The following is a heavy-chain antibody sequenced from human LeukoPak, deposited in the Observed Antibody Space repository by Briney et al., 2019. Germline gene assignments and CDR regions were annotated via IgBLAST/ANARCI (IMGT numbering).Heavy chain of an antibody. V-gene: IGHV3-23*01. CDR3: AKEGAFWSGYYRDY. J-gene: IGHJ4*02. D-gene: IGHD3-3*01. CDR1: GFTFSSYA. CDR2: RRGICGSR. Sequence: PGESLTLSCPASGFTFSSYAMSWVRQAPGKGLEWVSGRRGICGSRYYADSVKGRFTISRDNSKNTLYLQMNILRAEDTAVYYCAKEGAFWSGYYRDYWGQGTLVTVSS.